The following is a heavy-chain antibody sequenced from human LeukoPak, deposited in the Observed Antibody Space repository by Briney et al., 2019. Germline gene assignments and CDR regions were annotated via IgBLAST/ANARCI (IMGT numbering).Heavy chain of an antibody. Sequence: GGSLRLSCAASGFTFSTYWMSWVRHAPGKGVEWLANIKQDGSEKYYVDSVKGRFTISRDNAKNSLYLQMNSLRVEDTAVYHCARGMVDFDYWGQGTLVTVSS. CDR2: IKQDGSEK. V-gene: IGHV3-7*05. J-gene: IGHJ4*02. D-gene: IGHD2-15*01. CDR3: ARGMVDFDY. CDR1: GFTFSTYW.